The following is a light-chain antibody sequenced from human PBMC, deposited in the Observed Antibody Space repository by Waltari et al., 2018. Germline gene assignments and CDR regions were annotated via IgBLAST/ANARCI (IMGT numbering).Light chain of an antibody. Sequence: QSVLTQPPSVSGAPGQRVSISCTGSGSNIGAGYDVHWYQQLPGKAPKLLIYGVNTRPSGVPDRFSGSLSGTSAYLAIAGLQADDEADYYCQSYDPSLSVVFGGGTRLTVL. J-gene: IGLJ2*01. CDR1: GSNIGAGYD. CDR3: QSYDPSLSVV. CDR2: GVN. V-gene: IGLV1-40*01.